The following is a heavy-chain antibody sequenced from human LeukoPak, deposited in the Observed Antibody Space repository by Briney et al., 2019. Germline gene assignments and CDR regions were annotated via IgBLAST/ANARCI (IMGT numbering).Heavy chain of an antibody. CDR1: GFTFNTYA. V-gene: IGHV3-23*01. Sequence: GGSLRLSCAASGFTFNTYAMSWVRQAPGKGLEWVSAISGSGANTYYADSVKGRFTISRDNSKNTLHLQMNSLRAEDTAVYYCAKEVGAANFDYWGQGTLVTVSS. CDR2: ISGSGANT. CDR3: AKEVGAANFDY. J-gene: IGHJ4*02. D-gene: IGHD1-26*01.